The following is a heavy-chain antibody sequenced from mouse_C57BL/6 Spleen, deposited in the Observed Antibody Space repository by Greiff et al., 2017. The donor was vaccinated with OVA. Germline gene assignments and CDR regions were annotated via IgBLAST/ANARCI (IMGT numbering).Heavy chain of an antibody. CDR2: INPSNGGT. CDR1: GYTFTSYW. D-gene: IGHD2-2*01. CDR3: ARSMVTTRDWFAY. V-gene: IGHV1-53*01. Sequence: QVQLQQPGTELVKPGASVKLSCKASGYTFTSYWMHWVQQTPGQGLEWIGNINPSNGGTNYNEKFKSKATLTVDKSSSTAYMQLRSLTSVDSAVYYCARSMVTTRDWFAYWGQGTLVTVSA. J-gene: IGHJ3*01.